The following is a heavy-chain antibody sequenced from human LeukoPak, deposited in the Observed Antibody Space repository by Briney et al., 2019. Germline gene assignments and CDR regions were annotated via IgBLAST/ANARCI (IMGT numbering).Heavy chain of an antibody. CDR3: ARTPLDYYYGMDV. Sequence: PGGSLRLSCTASGFSFSGHWMHWARHLPGKGLVWVSRISPTGSTTSYADSVKGRFTISRDNAKNSLYLEMNSLRAEDTAVYYCARTPLDYYYGMDVWGQGTTVTVSS. J-gene: IGHJ6*02. CDR2: ISPTGSTT. V-gene: IGHV3-74*01. CDR1: GFSFSGHW.